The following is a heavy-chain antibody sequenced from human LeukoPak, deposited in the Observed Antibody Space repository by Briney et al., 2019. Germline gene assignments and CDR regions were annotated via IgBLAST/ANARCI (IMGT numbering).Heavy chain of an antibody. CDR2: ISADGSEK. V-gene: IGHV3-30-3*01. Sequence: PGGSLRLSCVGSGFTFSSYALHWLRQAPGKGLEWVAVISADGSEKYYADSVKGRFTMSRDNSKNTLLLQMNSLRTEDTAVYYCARDAPYSGGCCAFDIWGQGTTVTVSS. J-gene: IGHJ3*02. D-gene: IGHD6-19*01. CDR3: ARDAPYSGGCCAFDI. CDR1: GFTFSSYA.